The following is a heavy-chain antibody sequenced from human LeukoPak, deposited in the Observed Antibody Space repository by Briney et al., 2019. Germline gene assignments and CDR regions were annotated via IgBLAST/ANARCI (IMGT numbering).Heavy chain of an antibody. CDR3: ARTPAFYGGTVVNYYFDY. CDR1: GGSFSGYY. Sequence: PSETLSLTCAVYGGSFSGYYWSWVRQAPGKGPEWVSVIYSGGSTYYADSVKGRFTISRDNSKNTLYLQMNSLRAEDTAVYYCARTPAFYGGTVVNYYFDYWGRGTLVTVSS. D-gene: IGHD4-23*01. J-gene: IGHJ4*02. V-gene: IGHV3-53*01. CDR2: IYSGGST.